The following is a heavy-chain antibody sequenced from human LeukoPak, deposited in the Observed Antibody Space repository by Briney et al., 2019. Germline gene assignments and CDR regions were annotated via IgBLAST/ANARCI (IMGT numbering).Heavy chain of an antibody. J-gene: IGHJ4*02. D-gene: IGHD1-26*01. V-gene: IGHV1-18*01. CDR2: ISAYNGNT. CDR1: GYIFTTYG. Sequence: ASVKVSCKASGYIFTTYGISWVRQAPGQGPEWVGWISAYNGNTAYAQKLQGRVTMTTDTSSNTAYMELRSLRSDDTAVYYCARDAGAINSYYFDYWGQGTLVTVSS. CDR3: ARDAGAINSYYFDY.